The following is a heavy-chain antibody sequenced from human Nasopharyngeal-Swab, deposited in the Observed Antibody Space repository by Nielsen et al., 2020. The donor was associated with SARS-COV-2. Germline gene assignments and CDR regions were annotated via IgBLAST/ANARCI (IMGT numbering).Heavy chain of an antibody. CDR1: GFSFSEYY. D-gene: IGHD3-22*01. CDR2: ISSSGSIT. Sequence: GESLKISCAASGFSFSEYYMSWIRQAPGKGLEWISDISSSGSITHYADSVKGRFTISRDNAKNSLYLQMNSLRAEDTAVYYCAREAIYDSSGYGLDYWGQGTLVTVSS. CDR3: AREAIYDSSGYGLDY. J-gene: IGHJ4*02. V-gene: IGHV3-11*04.